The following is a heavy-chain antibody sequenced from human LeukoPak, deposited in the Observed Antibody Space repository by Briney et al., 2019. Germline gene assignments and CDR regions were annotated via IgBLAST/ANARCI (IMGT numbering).Heavy chain of an antibody. CDR3: ARETTVTTLSAFDI. Sequence: SETLSLTCTVSGGSISSYYWSWIRQPPGKGLEWIGYIYYSGSTNYNPSLKSRVTISVDTSKNQLSLKLSSVTAADTAVYYCARETTVTTLSAFDIWGQGTMVTVSS. J-gene: IGHJ3*02. CDR1: GGSISSYY. CDR2: IYYSGST. D-gene: IGHD4-11*01. V-gene: IGHV4-59*01.